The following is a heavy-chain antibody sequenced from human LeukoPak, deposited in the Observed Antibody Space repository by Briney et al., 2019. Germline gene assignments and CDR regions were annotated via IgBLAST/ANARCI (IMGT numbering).Heavy chain of an antibody. Sequence: ASATVSCKASGGTFSSYAISWVRQAPGQGLEWMGGIIPIFGAANYAQKFQGRVTITADTSTSTAYMELSSLRSEDTAVYYCAIVYSVYPKGFDYWGQGTLVTVSS. CDR3: AIVYSVYPKGFDY. V-gene: IGHV1-69*06. J-gene: IGHJ4*02. CDR2: IIPIFGAA. CDR1: GGTFSSYA. D-gene: IGHD5/OR15-5a*01.